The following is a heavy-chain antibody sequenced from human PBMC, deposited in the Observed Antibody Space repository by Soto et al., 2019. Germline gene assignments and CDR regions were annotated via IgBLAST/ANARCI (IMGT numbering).Heavy chain of an antibody. CDR3: ARGAIAARTHHRPPNYYYYGMDV. Sequence: QVQLVQSGAEVKKPGSSVKVSCKASGGTFSSYAISWVRQAPGQGLEWMGGIIPIFGTANYAQKFQGRVTITAAESPSTAYMELSSLRSEDTAVYYCARGAIAARTHHRPPNYYYYGMDVWGQGTTVTVSS. CDR1: GGTFSSYA. CDR2: IIPIFGTA. V-gene: IGHV1-69*01. D-gene: IGHD6-6*01. J-gene: IGHJ6*02.